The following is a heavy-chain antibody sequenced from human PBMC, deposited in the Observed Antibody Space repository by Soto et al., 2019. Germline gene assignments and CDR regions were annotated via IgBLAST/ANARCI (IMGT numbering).Heavy chain of an antibody. D-gene: IGHD3-10*01. V-gene: IGHV5-51*01. CDR3: ARPHTVRGVIGGMDV. CDR1: GYTFTNYW. CDR2: IYPVDSET. Sequence: GESLKISCEASGYTFTNYWIGWVRQMPGKGLEWMGIIYPVDSETRYSPSFQGQVTFSADKSINTAYLEWNSLKASDTAIYYCARPHTVRGVIGGMDVWGQGTTVTSP. J-gene: IGHJ6*02.